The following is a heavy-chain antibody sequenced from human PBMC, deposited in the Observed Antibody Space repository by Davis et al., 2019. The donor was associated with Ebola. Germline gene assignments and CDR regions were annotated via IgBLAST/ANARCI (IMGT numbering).Heavy chain of an antibody. V-gene: IGHV3-23*01. Sequence: GESLKISCAASGFSVSNYAMTWVRQAPGKGLEWVSSLSDGGTSTYYADSLRGRFTISRDNFKNTLYLQMNSLRAEDTAIYYCAKGESVPWRELPYWGRGALVTVSS. D-gene: IGHD1-26*01. J-gene: IGHJ4*02. CDR2: LSDGGTST. CDR3: AKGESVPWRELPY. CDR1: GFSVSNYA.